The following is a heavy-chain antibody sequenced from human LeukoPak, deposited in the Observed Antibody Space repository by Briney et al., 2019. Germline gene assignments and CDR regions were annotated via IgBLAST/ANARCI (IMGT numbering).Heavy chain of an antibody. V-gene: IGHV3-49*04. Sequence: GGSLRLSCTASGFTFGDYAMSWVRQAPGKGLEWVGFIRSKAYGGTTEYAASVKGRFTISRDDSKSIAYLQMNSLKTEDTAVYYCTREPPRTGEDAFDIWGQGTMVTVSS. CDR1: GFTFGDYA. J-gene: IGHJ3*02. CDR2: IRSKAYGGTT. D-gene: IGHD7-27*01. CDR3: TREPPRTGEDAFDI.